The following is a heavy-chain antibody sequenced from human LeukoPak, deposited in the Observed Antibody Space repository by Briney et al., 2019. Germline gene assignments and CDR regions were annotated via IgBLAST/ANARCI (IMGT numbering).Heavy chain of an antibody. J-gene: IGHJ5*02. Sequence: GGSLRLSCAASGFTFSSYEMNWVRQAPGKGLEWVSYISSSGSTIYYADSVKGRFTISRDNAKNSLYLQMNSLRAEDTAVYYCARVESGGTKYNWFDPWGQGTLVTVSS. CDR2: ISSSGSTI. CDR3: ARVESGGTKYNWFDP. D-gene: IGHD1/OR15-1a*01. CDR1: GFTFSSYE. V-gene: IGHV3-48*03.